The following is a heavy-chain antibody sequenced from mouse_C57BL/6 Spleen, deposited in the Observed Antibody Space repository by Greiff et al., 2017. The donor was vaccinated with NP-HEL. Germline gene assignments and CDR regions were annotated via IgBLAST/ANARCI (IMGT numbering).Heavy chain of an antibody. CDR1: GYAFSSSW. V-gene: IGHV1-82*01. CDR3: ARRRELQDAMDY. J-gene: IGHJ4*01. CDR2: IYPGDGDT. Sequence: QVQLQQSGPELVKPGASVKISCKASGYAFSSSWMNWVKQRPGKGLEWIGRIYPGDGDTNYNGKFKGKATLTADKSSSTAYMQLSSLTSEDSAVYFCARRRELQDAMDYWGQGTSVTVSS.